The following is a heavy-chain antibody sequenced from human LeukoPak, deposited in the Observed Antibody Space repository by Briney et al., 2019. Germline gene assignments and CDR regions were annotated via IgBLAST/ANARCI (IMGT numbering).Heavy chain of an antibody. CDR3: AKELGYYGDFEGGFDY. J-gene: IGHJ4*02. V-gene: IGHV3-23*01. Sequence: GRSLRLSCAASGFTFSSYAMSWVRQAPGKGLEWVSAISGSGGSTYYADSVKGRFTISRDNSKNTLYLQMNSLRAEDTAVYYCAKELGYYGDFEGGFDYWGQGTLVTVSS. D-gene: IGHD4-17*01. CDR2: ISGSGGST. CDR1: GFTFSSYA.